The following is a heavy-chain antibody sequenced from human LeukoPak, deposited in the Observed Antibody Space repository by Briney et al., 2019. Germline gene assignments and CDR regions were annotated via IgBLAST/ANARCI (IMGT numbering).Heavy chain of an antibody. J-gene: IGHJ6*02. CDR1: GFTFSSYA. D-gene: IGHD3-22*01. CDR3: ARVRRYYDSSGYYQPYYYYGMDV. V-gene: IGHV3-23*01. CDR2: ISGSGGST. Sequence: GGSLRLSCAASGFTFSSYAMSWVRQAPGKGLEWVSAISGSGGSTYYADSVKGRFTISRENAKNSLYLQMNSLRAGDTAVYYCARVRRYYDSSGYYQPYYYYGMDVWGQGTTVTVSS.